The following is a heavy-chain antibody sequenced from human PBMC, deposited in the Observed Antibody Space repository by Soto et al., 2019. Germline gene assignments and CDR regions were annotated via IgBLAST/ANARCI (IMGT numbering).Heavy chain of an antibody. Sequence: GCSLRLSCVASGFTADDYATHWVRQAPGKGLEWVSGISSNSDTIDYADSVKGRFTISRDNAKNSLFLQMNSLRPEDTALYYCAKDMKWGGMTTIHYFDSWGQGTLVNVSS. J-gene: IGHJ4*02. CDR1: GFTADDYA. V-gene: IGHV3-9*02. D-gene: IGHD4-17*01. CDR3: AKDMKWGGMTTIHYFDS. CDR2: ISSNSDTI.